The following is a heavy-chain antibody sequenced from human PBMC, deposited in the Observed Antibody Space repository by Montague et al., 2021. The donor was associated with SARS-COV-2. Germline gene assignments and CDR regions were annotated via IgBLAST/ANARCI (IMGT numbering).Heavy chain of an antibody. CDR1: GDSVSSNTAT. Sequence: CATSGDSVSSNTATWNWIRQSPPRGLEWLGRTYYRSKWYHDYAISLKSRITINPDTSKNQFSLQLSSVAPEDTAVFYCARTTTRMLYPENAFDIWGQGTMVTVSS. J-gene: IGHJ3*02. CDR3: ARTTTRMLYPENAFDI. CDR2: TYYRSKWYH. D-gene: IGHD2-15*01. V-gene: IGHV6-1*01.